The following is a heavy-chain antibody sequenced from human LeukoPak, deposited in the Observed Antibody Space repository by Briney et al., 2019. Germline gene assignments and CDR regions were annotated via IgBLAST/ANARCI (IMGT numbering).Heavy chain of an antibody. Sequence: SVKVSCKASGGTFSSYAISWVRQAPGHGLEWMGGIIPIFGTANYAQKFQGRVTITAGESTSTAYMELSSLRSEDTAVHYCAISRLTWEYGSGSYGFDYWGQGTLVTVSS. CDR2: IIPIFGTA. CDR1: GGTFSSYA. D-gene: IGHD3-10*01. J-gene: IGHJ4*02. V-gene: IGHV1-69*01. CDR3: AISRLTWEYGSGSYGFDY.